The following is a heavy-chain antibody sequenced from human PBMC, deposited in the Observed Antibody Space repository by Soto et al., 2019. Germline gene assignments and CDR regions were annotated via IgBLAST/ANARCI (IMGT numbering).Heavy chain of an antibody. CDR2: ISGSASNT. CDR3: AKDDPGDFYSYYGLDV. D-gene: IGHD2-21*02. J-gene: IGHJ6*02. V-gene: IGHV3-23*01. Sequence: EVQLLESGGGLVQPGGSLRLSCAASGFTFSSYTITWVRQAPGKGLQWVSGISGSASNTYYADSVKGRFTISRDKSKNTLYLQMNSLRAEDTAIYYCAKDDPGDFYSYYGLDVWGQGTSVTVSS. CDR1: GFTFSSYT.